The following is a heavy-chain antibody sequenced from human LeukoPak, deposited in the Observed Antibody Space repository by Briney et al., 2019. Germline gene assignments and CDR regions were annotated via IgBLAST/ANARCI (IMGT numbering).Heavy chain of an antibody. V-gene: IGHV3-9*03. CDR3: ATAIVKGSQGRLFDY. CDR1: GFTFDDYA. J-gene: IGHJ4*02. CDR2: ISWNSGSI. Sequence: GRSLRLSCAASGFTFDDYAMHWVRQAPGKGLEWVSGISWNSGSIGYADSVKGRFTISRDNAKNSLYLQMNSLRAEDMALYYCATAIVKGSQGRLFDYWGQGTLVTVSS. D-gene: IGHD1-26*01.